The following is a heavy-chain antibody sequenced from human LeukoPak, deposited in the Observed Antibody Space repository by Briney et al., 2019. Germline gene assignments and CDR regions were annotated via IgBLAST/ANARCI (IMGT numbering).Heavy chain of an antibody. D-gene: IGHD6-19*01. J-gene: IGHJ4*02. CDR1: GGSISSSSYY. CDR3: ARDVPVAGKTTFDY. Sequence: SETLSLTCTVSGGSISSSSYYWGCIRQPPGKGLECIGSIYYSGSTYYNPSLKSRVTISVDTSKNQFSLKLSSVTAADTAVYYCARDVPVAGKTTFDYWGQGTLVTVSS. CDR2: IYYSGST. V-gene: IGHV4-39*07.